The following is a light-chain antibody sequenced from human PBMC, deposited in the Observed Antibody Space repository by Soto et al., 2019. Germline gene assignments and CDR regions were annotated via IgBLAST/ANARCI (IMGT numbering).Light chain of an antibody. Sequence: QSALAQPASVSGSPGQSITISCTGTSTDVGAYIYVAWYQHHPGKAPKLIIYEVTNRPSGVSYRFSASKSGNTASLTISGLHSEDEADYYCISYTGKSASYVFGTGTKVTVL. V-gene: IGLV2-14*01. J-gene: IGLJ1*01. CDR1: STDVGAYIY. CDR2: EVT. CDR3: ISYTGKSASYV.